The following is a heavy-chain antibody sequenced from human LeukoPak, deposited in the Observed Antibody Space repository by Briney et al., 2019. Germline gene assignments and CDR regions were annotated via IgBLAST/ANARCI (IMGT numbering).Heavy chain of an antibody. J-gene: IGHJ4*02. V-gene: IGHV3-7*01. D-gene: IGHD3-22*01. CDR1: GFSFSSGW. CDR2: INQDGSKA. Sequence: PGGSLSLSCTASGFSFSSGWMRCVRQDPGKWREGGANINQDGSKAYHVESVKGRFTISGDNTKSSLYLQMNSLRDEATAVYYCATACPPRYYYDTGGYWGQGTLVTVSS. CDR3: ATACPPRYYYDTGGY.